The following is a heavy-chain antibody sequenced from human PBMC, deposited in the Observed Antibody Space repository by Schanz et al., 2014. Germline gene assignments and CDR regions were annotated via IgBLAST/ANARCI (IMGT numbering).Heavy chain of an antibody. CDR2: IFGGDYT. CDR3: ARGVHLALFDY. V-gene: IGHV3-66*01. Sequence: EVQLVESGGGLVQPGGSLRLSCAVSGFSVSTNYMSWARQAPGKGLEWVSTIFGGDYTYYADSVKGRFTISRDNSKNTLYLQMSSLRVEDTGVYYCARGVHLALFDYWGQGTLVTVSS. J-gene: IGHJ4*02. CDR1: GFSVSTNY. D-gene: IGHD3-10*02.